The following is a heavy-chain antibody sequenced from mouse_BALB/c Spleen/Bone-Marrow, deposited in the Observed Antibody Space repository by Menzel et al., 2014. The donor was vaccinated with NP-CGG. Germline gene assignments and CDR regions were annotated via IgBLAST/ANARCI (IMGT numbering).Heavy chain of an antibody. J-gene: IGHJ1*01. CDR3: ARLNYYANLFF. V-gene: IGHV4-1*02. D-gene: IGHD1-1*01. CDR1: GFDFRRYW. CDR2: INPDSSTI. Sequence: EVKLVESGGGLVQPGGSLKLSCAASGFDFRRYWMSWVRQAPGKGLEWIGEINPDSSTINYTPSLKDKFIVSRDNAKNTLYLHITKVISEYTSLYYCARLNYYANLFFLGPETTVTVSS.